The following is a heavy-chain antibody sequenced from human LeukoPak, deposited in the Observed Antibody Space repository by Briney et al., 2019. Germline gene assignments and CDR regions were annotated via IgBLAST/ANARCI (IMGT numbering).Heavy chain of an antibody. V-gene: IGHV3-30*02. Sequence: PGGSLRLSCAASGFTFSSYGMHWVRQAPGKGLEWVAFIRYDGSNKYYADSVKGRFTISGDNSKNTLYLQMNSLRAEDTAVYYCAKAGSSSWYSELDYWGQETLVTVSS. CDR3: AKAGSSSWYSELDY. J-gene: IGHJ4*02. CDR1: GFTFSSYG. D-gene: IGHD6-13*01. CDR2: IRYDGSNK.